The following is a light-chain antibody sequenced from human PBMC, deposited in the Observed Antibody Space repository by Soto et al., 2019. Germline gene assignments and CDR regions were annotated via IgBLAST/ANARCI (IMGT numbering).Light chain of an antibody. J-gene: IGKJ1*01. Sequence: EIVLTQSPGTLSLSPGERATLSCRASQSVSSSYLAWYQQKPGQAPSLLIYGASSRATGIPDRFSGSGSGTDFTLNISRLEPEDFAVYYCQQYGSSPCTFGQGNKVEIK. CDR1: QSVSSSY. CDR3: QQYGSSPCT. CDR2: GAS. V-gene: IGKV3-20*01.